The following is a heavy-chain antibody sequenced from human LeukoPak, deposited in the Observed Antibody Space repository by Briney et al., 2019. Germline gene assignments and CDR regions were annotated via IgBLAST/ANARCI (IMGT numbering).Heavy chain of an antibody. V-gene: IGHV4-59*01. CDR2: VYSSGST. Sequence: SETLSLTCTVSGDSMTDYYWGWIRQPPGKGPEWIGYVYSSGSTSYSPSLESRVTISVDTSNNKFSLNLKSVTAADTAIYYCARYQKGGGAFDFWGQGTMVTVSS. D-gene: IGHD2-15*01. CDR3: ARYQKGGGAFDF. J-gene: IGHJ3*01. CDR1: GDSMTDYY.